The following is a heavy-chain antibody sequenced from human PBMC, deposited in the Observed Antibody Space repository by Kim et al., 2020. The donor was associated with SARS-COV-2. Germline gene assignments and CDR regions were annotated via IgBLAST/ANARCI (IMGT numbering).Heavy chain of an antibody. J-gene: IGHJ3*02. D-gene: IGHD4-17*01. CDR2: ISWNSGSI. V-gene: IGHV3-9*01. CDR3: AKDIIPTGGNTFDI. Sequence: GGSLRLSCAASGFTFDDYAMHWVRQAPGKGLEWVSGISWNSGSIGYADSVKGRFTISRDNAKNSLYLQMNSLRAEDTALYYCAKDIIPTGGNTFDIWGQGTMVTVSS. CDR1: GFTFDDYA.